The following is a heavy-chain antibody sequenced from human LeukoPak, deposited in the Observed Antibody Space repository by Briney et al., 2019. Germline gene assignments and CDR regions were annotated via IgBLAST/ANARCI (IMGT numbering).Heavy chain of an antibody. CDR2: IYYSGST. Sequence: SETLSLTCTVSGGSIRSYYWNWIRQPPGKGLEWIGYIYYSGSTNYNPSLKSRVTISVDTSKNQFSLKLSSVTAADTAVYYCARENDAFDIWGQGTMVTVSS. V-gene: IGHV4-59*01. CDR1: GGSIRSYY. J-gene: IGHJ3*02. CDR3: ARENDAFDI.